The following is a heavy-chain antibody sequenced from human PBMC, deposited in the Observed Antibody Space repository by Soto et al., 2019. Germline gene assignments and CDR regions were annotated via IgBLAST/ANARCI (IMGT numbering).Heavy chain of an antibody. J-gene: IGHJ4*02. CDR3: ARAHTSSSGVDY. D-gene: IGHD6-6*01. CDR2: INPNNGGT. CDR1: AYTFSDYY. V-gene: IGHV1-2*02. Sequence: ASVKVSCKSSAYTFSDYYIHWVRQVPGQGLEWMGWINPNNGGTNYAHKFQGRVTMTRDTSISTAYMELSRLRSDDTAVYYCARAHTSSSGVDYWGQGXLVTVSS.